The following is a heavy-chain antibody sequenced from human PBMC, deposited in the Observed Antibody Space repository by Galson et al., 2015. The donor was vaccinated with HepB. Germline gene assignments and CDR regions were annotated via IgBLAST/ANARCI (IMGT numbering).Heavy chain of an antibody. V-gene: IGHV3-30*18. CDR1: GFTFSSYG. CDR2: ISYDGRHK. D-gene: IGHD1-7*01. Sequence: SLRLSCAASGFTFSSYGMHWVRQAPGKGLEWVSVISYDGRHKSYADSVKGRFTISRDNSKNKMYLQMNSLRAEDTALYYCAKGLNLNYFPFLYYWGQGTLVTVSS. J-gene: IGHJ4*02. CDR3: AKGLNLNYFPFLYY.